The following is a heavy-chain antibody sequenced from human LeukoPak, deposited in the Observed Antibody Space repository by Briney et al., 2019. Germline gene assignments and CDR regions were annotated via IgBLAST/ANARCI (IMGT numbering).Heavy chain of an antibody. V-gene: IGHV4-4*07. D-gene: IGHD6-19*01. Sequence: SETLSLTCTVSGDSISNCYWSWIRQPAGKGLEWLGRIYTSGSANYNPSVKSRVTMSVDTSKNQFSLKLSSVTAADTAVYYCARGLYTSGWEYNWFDPWGQGTLVTVSS. CDR1: GDSISNCY. J-gene: IGHJ5*02. CDR2: IYTSGSA. CDR3: ARGLYTSGWEYNWFDP.